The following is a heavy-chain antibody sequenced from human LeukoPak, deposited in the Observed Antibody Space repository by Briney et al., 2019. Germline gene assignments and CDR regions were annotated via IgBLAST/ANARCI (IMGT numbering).Heavy chain of an antibody. CDR3: ARQADYDFWSGYFDY. Sequence: ASVKVSCKASGYTFTSYGISGVRQAPGQGLEWMGWISAYNGNTNYAQKLQGRVTMTTDTSTSTAYMELRSLRSDDTAVYYCARQADYDFWSGYFDYWGQGTLVTVSS. J-gene: IGHJ4*02. CDR1: GYTFTSYG. V-gene: IGHV1-18*01. D-gene: IGHD3-3*01. CDR2: ISAYNGNT.